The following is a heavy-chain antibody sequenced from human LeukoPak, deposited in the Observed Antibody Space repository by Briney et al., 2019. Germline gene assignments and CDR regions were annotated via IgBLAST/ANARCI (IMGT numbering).Heavy chain of an antibody. J-gene: IGHJ4*02. Sequence: GGSLRLSCAASGFTVSSNYMSWVRQAPGKGLEWVSVIYSGGGSTFYADSAKGRFTISRDTSRNTLYLQMNSLRAEDTAVYYCARETHYYDSGGYYSLHYFDYWGQGTLVTVPS. CDR1: GFTVSSNY. V-gene: IGHV3-66*01. CDR2: IYSGGGST. D-gene: IGHD3-22*01. CDR3: ARETHYYDSGGYYSLHYFDY.